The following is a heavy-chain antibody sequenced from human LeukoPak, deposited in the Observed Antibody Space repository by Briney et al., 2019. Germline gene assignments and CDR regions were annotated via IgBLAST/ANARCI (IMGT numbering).Heavy chain of an antibody. CDR1: GYSISSTSYY. D-gene: IGHD3-3*01. J-gene: IGHJ5*02. V-gene: IGHV4-39*01. CDR3: ARQGTILKGNWFDP. CDR2: IYYSGST. Sequence: PSETLSLTCTVSGYSISSTSYYWAWIRQPPGKGLEWIGSIYYSGSTYYNPSLKSRVTISVDTSKNQFSLKLSSVTAADTAVYYCARQGTILKGNWFDPWGQGTLVTVSS.